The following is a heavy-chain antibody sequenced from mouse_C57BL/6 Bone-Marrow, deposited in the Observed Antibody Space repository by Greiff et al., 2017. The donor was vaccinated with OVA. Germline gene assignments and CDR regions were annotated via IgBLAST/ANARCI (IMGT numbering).Heavy chain of an antibody. Sequence: QVQLQQPGAELVKPGASVKLSCKASGYTFTSYWMHWVKQRPGQGLEWIGMIHPNSGSTNYNEKFKSKATLTVDKSSSTAHMQLSSLTSEDSAVYYCARSFYYGNGGNYWGQGTTLTVSS. CDR1: GYTFTSYW. J-gene: IGHJ2*01. CDR2: IHPNSGST. D-gene: IGHD2-1*01. V-gene: IGHV1-64*01. CDR3: ARSFYYGNGGNY.